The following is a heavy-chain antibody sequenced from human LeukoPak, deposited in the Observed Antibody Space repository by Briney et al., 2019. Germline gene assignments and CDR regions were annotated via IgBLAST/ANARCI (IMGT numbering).Heavy chain of an antibody. CDR3: ARGAGTAPIYYFDY. D-gene: IGHD3-10*01. CDR1: GFTFSSYG. J-gene: IGHJ4*02. CDR2: IWNDGNKK. Sequence: GGSLRLSCAASGFTFSSYGMHWVRQAPGKGLEWVAVIWNDGNKKYYADSVKGRFTISRDNSKNTLYLQMNSLRAEDTAVYYCARGAGTAPIYYFDYWGQGTLVTVSS. V-gene: IGHV3-33*01.